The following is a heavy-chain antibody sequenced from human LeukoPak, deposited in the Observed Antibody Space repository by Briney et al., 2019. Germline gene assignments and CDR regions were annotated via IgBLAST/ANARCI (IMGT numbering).Heavy chain of an antibody. V-gene: IGHV3-33*06. CDR3: AKDLSSIAVAGFHY. CDR1: GFIFSSYG. D-gene: IGHD6-19*01. Sequence: PGGSLRLSCAASGFIFSSYGMHWVRQAPGKGLEWVAVIWYDGSNKYYADSVKGRFTISRDNSKNTLHLQMNSLRAEDTAVYYCAKDLSSIAVAGFHYWGQGTLVTVSS. CDR2: IWYDGSNK. J-gene: IGHJ4*02.